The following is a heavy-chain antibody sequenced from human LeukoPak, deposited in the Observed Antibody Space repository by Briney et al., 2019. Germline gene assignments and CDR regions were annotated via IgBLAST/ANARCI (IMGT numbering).Heavy chain of an antibody. J-gene: IGHJ5*02. Sequence: GGSLRLSCAASGFTVSSNYMSWVRQAPGKGLEWVSVIYSGGSTYYADSVKGRFTISRDNSKNTLYLQMNSLRAEDTAVYYCARGVVPASRFDPWGQGTLVTVSS. D-gene: IGHD2-2*01. CDR2: IYSGGST. CDR1: GFTVSSNY. CDR3: ARGVVPASRFDP. V-gene: IGHV3-66*02.